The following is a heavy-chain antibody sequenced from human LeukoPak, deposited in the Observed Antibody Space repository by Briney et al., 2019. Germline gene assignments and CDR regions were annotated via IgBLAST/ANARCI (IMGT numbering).Heavy chain of an antibody. V-gene: IGHV3-15*01. CDR1: GFTFTEAW. CDR2: IKSKIDGGTI. D-gene: IGHD2-15*01. J-gene: IGHJ4*02. CDR3: TTRRQDGW. Sequence: GGSLRLSCVASGFTFTEAWMSWVRQAPGKGLEWVGRIKSKIDGGTIDYAAPVKGRFTISRDDSRNTLFLQMDSLKTEDTAMYCTTRRQDGWWGQGTLVTVSS.